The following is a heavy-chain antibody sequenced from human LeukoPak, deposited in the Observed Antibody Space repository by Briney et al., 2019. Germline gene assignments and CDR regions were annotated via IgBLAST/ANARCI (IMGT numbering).Heavy chain of an antibody. Sequence: ASVKVSCKASGYTFTGYYMHWVRQAPGQGLEWMGRINPHSGGTNYAQKFQGRVTMTRDTSIGTAYMELSRLRSDDTAVDYCSRIEAPSAWGQGTLVTVSS. CDR1: GYTFTGYY. CDR2: INPHSGGT. V-gene: IGHV1-2*06. CDR3: SRIEAPSA. J-gene: IGHJ5*02.